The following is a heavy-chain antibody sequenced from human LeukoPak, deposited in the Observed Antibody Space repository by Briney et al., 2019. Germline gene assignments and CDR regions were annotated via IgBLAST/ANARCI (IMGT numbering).Heavy chain of an antibody. V-gene: IGHV3-74*01. J-gene: IGHJ4*02. CDR3: VVGGSPGY. CDR2: ISTDGYTT. D-gene: IGHD2-15*01. Sequence: GGSLRLSCAASGLAFSAYKMHWVRQAPRKGLVWVSRISTDGYTTDYADFVQGRFTASRDNTKNTWSLEMNGLRAEDTAVYYCVVGGSPGYWGQGTLVTVSS. CDR1: GLAFSAYK.